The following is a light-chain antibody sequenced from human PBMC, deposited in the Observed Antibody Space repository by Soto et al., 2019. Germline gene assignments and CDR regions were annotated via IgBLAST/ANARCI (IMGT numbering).Light chain of an antibody. V-gene: IGLV2-14*01. CDR3: SSYTSSSTL. J-gene: IGLJ1*01. CDR1: SSDVGSYNY. CDR2: EVS. Sequence: QSALTQPASVSGSPGQSITISCTGTSSDVGSYNYVSWYQQHPRKAPKLMIYEVSDRPSGISSRFSGSKSGNTASLTISGLQTEDEADYYCSSYTSSSTLFGTGTKLTVL.